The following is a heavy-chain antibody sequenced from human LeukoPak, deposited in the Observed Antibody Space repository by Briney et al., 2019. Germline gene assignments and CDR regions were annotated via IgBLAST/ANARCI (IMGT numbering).Heavy chain of an antibody. CDR3: ARKNVVVVAATLLNYFDY. J-gene: IGHJ4*02. V-gene: IGHV4-38-2*02. CDR2: IYHSGST. CDR1: GYSISSGYY. D-gene: IGHD2-15*01. Sequence: ETLSLTCTVSGYSISSGYYWGWIRQPPGKGLEWIGSIYHSGSTYYNPSLKSRVTISVDTSKNQFSLKLSSVTAADTAVYYCARKNVVVVAATLLNYFDYWGQGTLVTVSS.